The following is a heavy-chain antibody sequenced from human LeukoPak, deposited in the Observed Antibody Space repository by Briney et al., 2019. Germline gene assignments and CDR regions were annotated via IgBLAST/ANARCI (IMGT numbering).Heavy chain of an antibody. Sequence: SETLSLTCTVSGSSISGVYYWGWIRQPPGMGLEWTGSIYHSGSTNYNPSFKSRVTISADTSKSQFSLKLSSVTAADTAIYYCVTGATVTTLYYFDYWGQGTLVTVSS. CDR2: IYHSGST. J-gene: IGHJ4*02. CDR1: GSSISGVYY. CDR3: VTGATVTTLYYFDY. V-gene: IGHV4-38-2*02. D-gene: IGHD4-17*01.